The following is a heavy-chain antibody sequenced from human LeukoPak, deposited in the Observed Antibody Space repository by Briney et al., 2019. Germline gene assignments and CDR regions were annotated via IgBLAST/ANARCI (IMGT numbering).Heavy chain of an antibody. J-gene: IGHJ3*02. CDR2: IYYSGST. D-gene: IGHD1-14*01. CDR1: GGSISSGGYY. CDR3: ARDQEVSGSFDI. V-gene: IGHV4-31*03. Sequence: SETLSLTCTVSGGSISSGGYYWSWLRQHPGKGLEWIGYIYYSGSTYYNPSLKSRVTISVDTSKNQFSLKLSSVTAADTAVYYCARDQEVSGSFDIWGQGTMVTVSS.